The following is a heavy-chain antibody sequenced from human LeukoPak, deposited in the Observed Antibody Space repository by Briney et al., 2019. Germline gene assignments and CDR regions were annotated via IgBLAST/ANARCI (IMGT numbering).Heavy chain of an antibody. Sequence: SGTLSLTCAVSGGSISSSSWWSWVRQPPGKGLEWIGEIYHSGSTNYNPSLKSRVTISVDKSKDQFSLKLSSVTAADTAVYYCARVKGGATYFDYWGQGTLVTVSS. V-gene: IGHV4-4*02. J-gene: IGHJ4*02. D-gene: IGHD1-26*01. CDR2: IYHSGST. CDR3: ARVKGGATYFDY. CDR1: GGSISSSSW.